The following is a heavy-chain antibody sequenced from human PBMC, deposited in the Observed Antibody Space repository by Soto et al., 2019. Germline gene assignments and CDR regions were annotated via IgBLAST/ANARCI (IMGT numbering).Heavy chain of an antibody. CDR1: GGSISSYY. D-gene: IGHD5-18*01. V-gene: IGHV4-59*08. CDR2: IYYGGST. Sequence: QVQLQESGPGLVKPSETLSLTCTVSGGSISSYYWSWIRQPPGKGLEWIGYIYYGGSTNYNPSLKSRVTISVDTSKNQFSLKLSSVTAADTAVYYCARGIQLWWFDYWGQGTLVTVSS. J-gene: IGHJ4*02. CDR3: ARGIQLWWFDY.